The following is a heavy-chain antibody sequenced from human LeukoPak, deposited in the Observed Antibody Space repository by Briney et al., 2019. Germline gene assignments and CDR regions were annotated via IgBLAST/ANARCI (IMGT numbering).Heavy chain of an antibody. D-gene: IGHD2-2*01. J-gene: IGHJ6*03. Sequence: ASVKVSCKASGYTFTSYGISWVRQAPGQGLEWMGWISAYNGNTNYAQKLQGRVTMTRDTSTSTVYMELSSLRSEDTAVYYCARDEVVVVPAARDPFDYYYYYMDVWGKGTTVTVSS. CDR2: ISAYNGNT. CDR3: ARDEVVVVPAARDPFDYYYYYMDV. CDR1: GYTFTSYG. V-gene: IGHV1-18*01.